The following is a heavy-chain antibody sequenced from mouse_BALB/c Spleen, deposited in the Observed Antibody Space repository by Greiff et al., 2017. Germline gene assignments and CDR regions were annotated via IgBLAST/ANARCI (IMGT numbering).Heavy chain of an antibody. CDR2: IWTGGGT. CDR1: GFSLTSYD. Sequence: VQLQESGPGLVAPSQSLSITCTVSGFSLTSYDISWIRQPPGKGLEWLGVIWTGGGTNYNSAFMSRLSISKDNSKSQVFLKMNSLQTDDTAIYYCVRERRFYAMDYWGQGTSVTVSS. CDR3: VRERRFYAMDY. J-gene: IGHJ4*01. V-gene: IGHV2-9-2*01.